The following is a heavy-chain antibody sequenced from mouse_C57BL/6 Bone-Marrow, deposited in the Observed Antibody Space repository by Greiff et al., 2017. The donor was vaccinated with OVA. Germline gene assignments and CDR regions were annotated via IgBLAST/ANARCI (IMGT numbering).Heavy chain of an antibody. CDR1: GYTFTGYW. J-gene: IGHJ2*01. CDR2: ILPGSGST. D-gene: IGHD1-1*01. V-gene: IGHV1-9*01. CDR3: ARGNYYGSSYLYYFDY. Sequence: VQLQQSGAELMKPGASVKLSCKATGYTFTGYWIEWVKQRPGHGLEWIGEILPGSGSTNYNEKFKGKATFTADTSSNTAYMQLSSLTTEDSAIYYCARGNYYGSSYLYYFDYWGQGTTLTVSS.